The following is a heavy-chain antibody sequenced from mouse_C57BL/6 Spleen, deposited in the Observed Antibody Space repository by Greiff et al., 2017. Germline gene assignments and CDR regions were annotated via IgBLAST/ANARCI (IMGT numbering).Heavy chain of an antibody. CDR3: TVRRHRVTDY. D-gene: IGHD2-2*01. CDR1: GYTFTDYE. CDR2: IDPATGGT. Sequence: QVQLQQSGAELVRPGASVTLSCKASGYTFTDYEMHWVKQTPVQGLEWIGAIDPATGGTAYNQKFKGKAILTADKSSSTAYMELRSLTSEDSAVYYCTVRRHRVTDYWGQGTTLTVSS. J-gene: IGHJ2*01. V-gene: IGHV1-15*01.